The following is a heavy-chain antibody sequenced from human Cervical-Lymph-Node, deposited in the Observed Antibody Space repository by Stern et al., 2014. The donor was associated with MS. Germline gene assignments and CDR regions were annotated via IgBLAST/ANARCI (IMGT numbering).Heavy chain of an antibody. CDR3: AATDKTIVVLPAAIYNWFDP. J-gene: IGHJ5*02. Sequence: VQLEESGAEVKKPGSSVKVSCKASGGTFSSYAISWVRQAPGQGLEWMGGIIPIFGTANYAQKFQGRVTITADESTSTAYMELSSLRSEDTAVYYCAATDKTIVVLPAAIYNWFDPWGQGTLVTVSS. D-gene: IGHD2-2*01. CDR1: GGTFSSYA. V-gene: IGHV1-69*01. CDR2: IIPIFGTA.